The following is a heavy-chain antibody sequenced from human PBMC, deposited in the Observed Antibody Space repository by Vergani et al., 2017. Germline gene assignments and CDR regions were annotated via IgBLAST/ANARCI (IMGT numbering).Heavy chain of an antibody. D-gene: IGHD2-21*01. CDR3: ARDTPYDIAYCGGDCYSTYNWFDP. Sequence: QVQLVQSGAEVKKPGASVKVSCKASGGTFSSYAISWVRQAPGQGLEWMGGIIPIFGTANYAQKFQGRVTITADESTSTAYMELSSLRSEDTAVYYCARDTPYDIAYCGGDCYSTYNWFDPWGQGTLVTVSS. CDR2: IIPIFGTA. J-gene: IGHJ5*02. CDR1: GGTFSSYA. V-gene: IGHV1-69*01.